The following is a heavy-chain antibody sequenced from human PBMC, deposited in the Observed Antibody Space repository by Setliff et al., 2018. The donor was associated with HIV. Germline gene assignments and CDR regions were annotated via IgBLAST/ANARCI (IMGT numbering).Heavy chain of an antibody. V-gene: IGHV4-4*07. CDR3: ARSPSYSSSSSYYYYSMDV. CDR2: IDSSGTT. J-gene: IGHJ6*02. Sequence: PSETLSLTCTISGGSFGVYRWSWIRQSAGRGLEWIGRIDSSGTTDYKPSLKGRVAISVDTSKNQFSLKLSSVTAADTAVYYCARSPSYSSSSSYYYYSMDVWGQGTTVTVSS. D-gene: IGHD6-6*01. CDR1: GGSFGVYR.